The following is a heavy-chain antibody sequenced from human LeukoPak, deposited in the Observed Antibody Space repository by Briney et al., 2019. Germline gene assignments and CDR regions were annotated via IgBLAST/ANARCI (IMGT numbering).Heavy chain of an antibody. CDR2: ISSSSSYI. CDR1: GFTFSSYS. D-gene: IGHD4-17*01. Sequence: KPGGSLRLSCAASGFTFSSYSMNWVRQAPGKGLEWVSSISSSSSYIYYADSVKGRFTISRDNAKNSLYLQMNSLRAEDTAFYYCARVASRTYGDYFDYWGQGTLVTVSS. V-gene: IGHV3-21*04. J-gene: IGHJ4*02. CDR3: ARVASRTYGDYFDY.